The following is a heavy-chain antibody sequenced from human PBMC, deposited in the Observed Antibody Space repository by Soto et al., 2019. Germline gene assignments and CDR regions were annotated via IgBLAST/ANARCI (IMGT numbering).Heavy chain of an antibody. V-gene: IGHV4-61*01. CDR1: GGSVNSGNYY. CDR3: ARLGWFGELPFYYYGMDV. D-gene: IGHD3-10*01. CDR2: MSHSGGT. Sequence: SETLSLTCAVFGGSVNSGNYYWSWIRKPPGKGLEWIGEMSHSGGTHFNPSLKSRVTISVDTSKNQFSLKLSSVTAADTAVYYCARLGWFGELPFYYYGMDVWGQGTTVTVSS. J-gene: IGHJ6*02.